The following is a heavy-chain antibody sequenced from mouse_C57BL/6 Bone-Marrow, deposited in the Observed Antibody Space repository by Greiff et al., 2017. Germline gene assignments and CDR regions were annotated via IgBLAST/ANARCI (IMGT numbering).Heavy chain of an antibody. CDR2: IGRDGSS. Sequence: VKLMESGPGLVAPSQCLSISCTASGFSLTSYGVHWVRQPPGKGLEWLVVIGRDGSSTYNSAPNSSLGTSKDNSKVQVFLKMNSLQPDDTAMYYCARHGGDYGFAYWGQGTLVTVSA. CDR1: GFSLTSYG. CDR3: ARHGGDYGFAY. V-gene: IGHV2-6-1*01. D-gene: IGHD2-13*01. J-gene: IGHJ3*01.